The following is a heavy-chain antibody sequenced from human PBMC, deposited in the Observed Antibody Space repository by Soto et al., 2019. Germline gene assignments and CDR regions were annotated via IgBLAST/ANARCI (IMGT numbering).Heavy chain of an antibody. CDR2: IYYSGST. CDR1: GGSISSYY. D-gene: IGHD5-12*01. V-gene: IGHV4-59*01. Sequence: SETLSLTCTVSGGSISSYYWSWIRQPPGKGLEWIGYIYYSGSTNYNPSLKSRVTISVDTSKNQFSLKLSSVTAADTAVYYCARVFKDGYNWPQYFGYWGQGTLVNVSS. J-gene: IGHJ4*02. CDR3: ARVFKDGYNWPQYFGY.